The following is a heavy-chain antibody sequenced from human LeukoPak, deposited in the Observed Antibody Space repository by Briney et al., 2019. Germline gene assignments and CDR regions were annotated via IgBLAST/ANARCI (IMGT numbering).Heavy chain of an antibody. CDR2: IKQDGSEK. CDR3: AREKKGYCSSTGCQYMDV. Sequence: PGGSLRLSCAASGFTFSSYWMSWVRQAPGKGLEWVANIKQDGSEKYYVDSVKGRFTISRDNAKNSLYLQMNSLRAEDTAVYYCAREKKGYCSSTGCQYMDVWGKGTTVTVSS. V-gene: IGHV3-7*01. J-gene: IGHJ6*03. CDR1: GFTFSSYW. D-gene: IGHD2-2*01.